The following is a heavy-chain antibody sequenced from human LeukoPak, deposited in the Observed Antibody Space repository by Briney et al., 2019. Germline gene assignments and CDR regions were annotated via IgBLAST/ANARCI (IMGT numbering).Heavy chain of an antibody. CDR3: ARGRSGAFDI. V-gene: IGHV3-21*01. D-gene: IGHD6-19*01. Sequence: PGGSLRLSCAASGFTFSSYSMNWVRQAPGKGLEGVSSISSSSSYIYYADSVKGRFTISRDNAKNSLYLQMNSLRAEDTAVYYCARGRSGAFDIWGQGTMVTVSS. CDR1: GFTFSSYS. CDR2: ISSSSSYI. J-gene: IGHJ3*02.